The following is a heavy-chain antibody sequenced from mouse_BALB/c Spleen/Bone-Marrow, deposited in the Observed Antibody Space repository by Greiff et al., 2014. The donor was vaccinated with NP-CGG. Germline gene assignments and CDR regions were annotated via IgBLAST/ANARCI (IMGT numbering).Heavy chain of an antibody. Sequence: LQQSGSELVRPGASVKLSCKASGYTFTSYWMHWVKQRPGQGLEWIGNIYPGSGSTNYDEKFKSKATLTVDTSSSTAYMQLSSLTSEDSAVYYCTRDYDWVSDYWGQGTTLTVSS. J-gene: IGHJ2*01. D-gene: IGHD1-1*01. V-gene: IGHV1S22*01. CDR3: TRDYDWVSDY. CDR1: GYTFTSYW. CDR2: IYPGSGST.